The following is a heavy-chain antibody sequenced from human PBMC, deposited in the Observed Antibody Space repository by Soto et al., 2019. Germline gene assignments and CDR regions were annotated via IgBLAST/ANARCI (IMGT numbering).Heavy chain of an antibody. CDR3: ARLSGFQWLVKNWFDP. CDR2: IYYSGST. Sequence: PSETLSLTCTVSGGSISSSSYYWGWIRQPPGKGLEWIGSIYYSGSTYYNPSLKSRVTISVDTSKNQFSLKLSSVTAADTAVYYCARLSGFQWLVKNWFDPWGQGTLVTVSS. J-gene: IGHJ5*02. D-gene: IGHD6-19*01. V-gene: IGHV4-39*01. CDR1: GGSISSSSYY.